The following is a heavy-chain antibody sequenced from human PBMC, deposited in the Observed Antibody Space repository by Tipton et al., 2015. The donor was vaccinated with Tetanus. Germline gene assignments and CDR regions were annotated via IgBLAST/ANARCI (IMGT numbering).Heavy chain of an antibody. D-gene: IGHD3-10*01. CDR1: GGSMSGSGHY. Sequence: TLSLTCIVSGGSMSGSGHYGAWDRQSPGKGLEWCGSISYSGRTYYSPSLKSRVNMSVDTSKKEFSVGLGSVTAADTAVYYCARLRENVSLSGWAFDHWGPGILVTVAS. V-gene: IGHV4-39*01. CDR3: ARLRENVSLSGWAFDH. J-gene: IGHJ4*02. CDR2: ISYSGRT.